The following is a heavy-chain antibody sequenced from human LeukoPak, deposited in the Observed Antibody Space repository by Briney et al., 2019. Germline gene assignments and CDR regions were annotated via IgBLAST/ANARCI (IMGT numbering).Heavy chain of an antibody. D-gene: IGHD3-9*01. V-gene: IGHV1-8*02. CDR3: AREHKLGKISTLRYFDWSHYYYYGMDV. CDR2: INPNSGNT. J-gene: IGHJ6*02. Sequence: ASVKVSCKASGYTFTGYYMHWVRQAPGQGLEWMGWINPNSGNTGYAQKFQGRVTMTRNTSISTAYMELSSLRSEDTAVYYCAREHKLGKISTLRYFDWSHYYYYGMDVWGQGTTVTVSS. CDR1: GYTFTGYY.